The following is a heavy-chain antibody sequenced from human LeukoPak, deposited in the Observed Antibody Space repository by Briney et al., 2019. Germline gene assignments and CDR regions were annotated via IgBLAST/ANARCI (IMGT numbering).Heavy chain of an antibody. Sequence: SETLSLTCTVSGYSISSGYYWGWIRQPPGKGLEWIGSIYYSGSTYYNPSLKSRVTISVDTSKNQFSLKLSSVTAADTAVYYCARLHLLRYFDWSSNWFDPWGQGTLVTVSS. CDR3: ARLHLLRYFDWSSNWFDP. CDR1: GYSISSGYY. V-gene: IGHV4-38-2*02. CDR2: IYYSGST. D-gene: IGHD3-9*01. J-gene: IGHJ5*02.